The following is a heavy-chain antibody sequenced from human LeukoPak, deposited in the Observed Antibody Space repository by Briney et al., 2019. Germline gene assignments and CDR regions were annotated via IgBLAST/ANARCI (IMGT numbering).Heavy chain of an antibody. J-gene: IGHJ4*02. CDR3: ARNEYYDILTGYHSLDY. V-gene: IGHV1-69*13. D-gene: IGHD3-9*01. Sequence: ASVKVSCKASGGTFSSYAISWVRQAPGQGLEWMGGIIPIFGTANYAQKFQGRVTITADESTSTAYMELSSLRSEDTAVYYCARNEYYDILTGYHSLDYWGQGTLVTVSS. CDR1: GGTFSSYA. CDR2: IIPIFGTA.